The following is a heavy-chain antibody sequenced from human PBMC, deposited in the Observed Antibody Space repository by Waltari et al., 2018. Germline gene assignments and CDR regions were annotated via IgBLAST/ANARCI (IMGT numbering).Heavy chain of an antibody. V-gene: IGHV3-9*01. CDR1: GFAFDDYA. Sequence: EVQLVESGGGLVQPGRSLRLSCAASGFAFDDYAMHLVRQAPGNGLEWVPGISWNSGNIGYADSVKGRFTISRDNAKNSLYLQMNSLRAEDTALYYCAKDMALGSSSWWYVDLWGRGTLVTVSS. CDR2: ISWNSGNI. J-gene: IGHJ2*01. CDR3: AKDMALGSSSWWYVDL. D-gene: IGHD6-13*01.